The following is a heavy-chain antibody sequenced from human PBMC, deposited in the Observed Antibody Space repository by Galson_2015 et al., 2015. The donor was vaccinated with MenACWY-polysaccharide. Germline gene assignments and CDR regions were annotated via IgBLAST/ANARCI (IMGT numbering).Heavy chain of an antibody. CDR1: GFTFSSYS. V-gene: IGHV3-21*01. CDR3: ARTPAAFYYFDY. D-gene: IGHD6-13*01. Sequence: SLRLSCAASGFTFSSYSMNWVRQAPGKGLEWVSSISSSSSYIYYADSVKGRFTISRDNAKNSLYLQMNSLRAEDTAVYYCARTPAAFYYFDYWGQGTLVTVSS. CDR2: ISSSSSYI. J-gene: IGHJ4*02.